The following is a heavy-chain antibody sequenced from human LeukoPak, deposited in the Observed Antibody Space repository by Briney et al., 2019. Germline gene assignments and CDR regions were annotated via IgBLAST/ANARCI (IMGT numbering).Heavy chain of an antibody. Sequence: PGGSLRLSCAASGFTFSSYGMHWVRQAPGKGLEWVAVISYDGSNKYYADSVKGRFTISRDNPKNTLYLQMNSLRAEDTAVYYCAKGVPAEHWGQGTLVTVSS. D-gene: IGHD2-2*01. CDR3: AKGVPAEH. V-gene: IGHV3-30*18. CDR2: ISYDGSNK. CDR1: GFTFSSYG. J-gene: IGHJ1*01.